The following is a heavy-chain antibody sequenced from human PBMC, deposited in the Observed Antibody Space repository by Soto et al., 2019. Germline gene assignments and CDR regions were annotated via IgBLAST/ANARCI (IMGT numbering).Heavy chain of an antibody. V-gene: IGHV1-69*01. D-gene: IGHD3-22*01. Sequence: QVQLVQSGAEVRKPGSSVKVSCKASGGTFSRHAISWVRQAPGQGLEWMGGIIPIFGTANHAQKFQGRVTIIADESKSTVYRELSSLRSEDTAIYYCARGWGYDSTDYYYAYWGQGTLVIVSS. CDR1: GGTFSRHA. J-gene: IGHJ4*02. CDR3: ARGWGYDSTDYYYAY. CDR2: IIPIFGTA.